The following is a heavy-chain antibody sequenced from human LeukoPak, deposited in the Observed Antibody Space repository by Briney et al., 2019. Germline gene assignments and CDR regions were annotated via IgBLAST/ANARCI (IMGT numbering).Heavy chain of an antibody. CDR1: GGSISSYY. Sequence: NPSETLSLTCTVSGGSISSYYWSWIRQPPGTGLGWSGYIYYSVSTNYNPSLKSRVTISVDTSKNQFSLKLSSVTAAGTAVYYCARAPGSGSFWPYYFDSWGQGTLVTVSS. J-gene: IGHJ4*02. CDR3: ARAPGSGSFWPYYFDS. V-gene: IGHV4-59*01. CDR2: IYYSVST. D-gene: IGHD3-10*01.